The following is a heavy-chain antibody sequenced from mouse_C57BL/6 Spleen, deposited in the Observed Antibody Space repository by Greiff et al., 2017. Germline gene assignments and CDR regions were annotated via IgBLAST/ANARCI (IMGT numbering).Heavy chain of an antibody. CDR3: ARRGGCYARDY. J-gene: IGHJ4*01. CDR2: IDPSDSYT. CDR1: GYTFTSYW. V-gene: IGHV1-59*01. Sequence: VQLQQPGAELVRPGTSVKLSCKASGYTFTSYWMHWVKQRPGQGLEWIGVIDPSDSYTNYNQKFKGKATLTVDTSSSTAYMQLSSLTSEDSAVYYCARRGGCYARDYWGQGTSVTVSS.